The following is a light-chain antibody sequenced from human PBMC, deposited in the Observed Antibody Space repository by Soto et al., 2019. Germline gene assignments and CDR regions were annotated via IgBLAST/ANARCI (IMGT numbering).Light chain of an antibody. V-gene: IGKV1-39*01. CDR1: QRISTY. CDR3: QKSYTTPRT. J-gene: IGKJ2*01. CDR2: AAS. Sequence: DIQMTQSPSSLSASVGDRVSISCRASQRISTYLNWYQQKPRKAPKLLIYAASYLESGVPPRFSGSASGTNFTLTLHSLAPEDFATYYGQKSYTTPRTFGQGTKLEIK.